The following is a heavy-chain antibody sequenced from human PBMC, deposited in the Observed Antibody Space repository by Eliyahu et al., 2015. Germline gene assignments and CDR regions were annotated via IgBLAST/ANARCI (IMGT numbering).Heavy chain of an antibody. J-gene: IGHJ4*02. CDR3: ATDVVVPAAYMIPLYY. CDR2: IYYSGST. V-gene: IGHV4-30-4*01. Sequence: QVQLQESGPGLVKPSQTLSLTCXVXGXSISSGDYYWSWIRQPPGKGLEWIGYIYYSGSTYYNPSLKSRVTISVDTSKNQFSLKLSSVTAADTAVYYCATDVVVPAAYMIPLYYWGQGTLVTVSS. CDR1: GXSISSGDYY. D-gene: IGHD2-2*01.